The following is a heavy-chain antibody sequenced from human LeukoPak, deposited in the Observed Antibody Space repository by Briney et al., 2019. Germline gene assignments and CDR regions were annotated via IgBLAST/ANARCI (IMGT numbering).Heavy chain of an antibody. V-gene: IGHV3-23*01. CDR3: AKRGIVIRAVILIGFHKEAHYFDY. J-gene: IGHJ4*02. D-gene: IGHD3-10*01. CDR2: ISGSGGGT. CDR1: GITLSIYG. Sequence: GGSLRLSCVVSGITLSIYGMSWVRQAPGNGLKWVSGISGSGGGTTYADSVTGRFTISRDNSKNTLYLQMNSLRAEDTAVYFCAKRGIVIRAVILIGFHKEAHYFDYWGQGTLVTVSS.